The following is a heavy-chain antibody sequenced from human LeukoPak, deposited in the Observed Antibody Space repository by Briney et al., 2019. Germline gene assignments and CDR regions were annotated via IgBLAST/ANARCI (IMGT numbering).Heavy chain of an antibody. CDR1: GFTFSSYN. CDR2: ISTSSNTI. V-gene: IGHV3-48*01. CDR3: ARVGSYGMDV. Sequence: GGSLRLSCAASGFTFSSYNMNWVRQAPGKGLEWVSYISTSSNTIYYADSVKGRFTISRDNAKNSLYLQMNDPRAEDTAVYYCARVGSYGMDVWGQGTTVTVSS. J-gene: IGHJ6*02. D-gene: IGHD3-10*01.